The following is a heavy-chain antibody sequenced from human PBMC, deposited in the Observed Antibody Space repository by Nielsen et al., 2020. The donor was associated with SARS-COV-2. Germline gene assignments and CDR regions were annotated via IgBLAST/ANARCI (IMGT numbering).Heavy chain of an antibody. CDR2: IKQDGSEK. CDR3: ARTLYLSDFWSDYEAHWFDP. CDR1: GFTFSSYC. D-gene: IGHD3-3*01. V-gene: IGHV3-7*03. Sequence: GESLKISCAASGFTFSSYCMSWVRQAPGKGLEWVANIKQDGSEKYYVDSVKGRFTISRDNAKNSLYLQMNSLRAEDTAVYYCARTLYLSDFWSDYEAHWFDPWGQGTLVTVSS. J-gene: IGHJ5*02.